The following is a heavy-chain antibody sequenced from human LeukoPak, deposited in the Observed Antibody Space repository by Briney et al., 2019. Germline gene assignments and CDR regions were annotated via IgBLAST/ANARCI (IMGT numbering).Heavy chain of an antibody. V-gene: IGHV3-23*01. CDR2: ISGSGGST. J-gene: IGHJ3*02. CDR1: GFTFSSYA. Sequence: GGSLRLSCAASGFTFSSYAMSWVRQAPGKGLEWVSAISGSGGSTYYADSVKGRLTISRDNSKNTLYLQMNSLRAEDTAVYYCANLIAARSGYHDAFDIWGQGTMVTVSS. D-gene: IGHD6-6*01. CDR3: ANLIAARSGYHDAFDI.